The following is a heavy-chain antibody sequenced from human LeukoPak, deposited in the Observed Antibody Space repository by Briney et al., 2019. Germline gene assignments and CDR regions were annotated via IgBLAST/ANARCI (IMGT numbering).Heavy chain of an antibody. CDR3: ARLDTTAVADY. Sequence: ASVKVSCKASGYTFTSYDINWVRQAPGQGLEWMGWINTNTGNPTYAQGFTGRFVFSLDTSVSTAYLQISSLKAEDTAVYYCARLDTTAVADYWGQGTLVTVSS. V-gene: IGHV7-4-1*02. J-gene: IGHJ4*02. D-gene: IGHD6-19*01. CDR1: GYTFTSYD. CDR2: INTNTGNP.